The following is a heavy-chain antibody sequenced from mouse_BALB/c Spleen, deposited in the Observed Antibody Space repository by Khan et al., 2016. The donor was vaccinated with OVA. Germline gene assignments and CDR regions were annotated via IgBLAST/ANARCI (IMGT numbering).Heavy chain of an antibody. Sequence: VQLQQSGAELVKPGASVKLSCTASGFNIKDTYMHWVKQRPEQGLEWIGRIDPANGNTKYDPKFQGKATITADTSSNTGYLQLSSLTCEDAAVYYCAGMNAWGQGTTLTVSS. J-gene: IGHJ2*01. CDR3: AGMNA. CDR1: GFNIKDTY. V-gene: IGHV14-3*02. CDR2: IDPANGNT.